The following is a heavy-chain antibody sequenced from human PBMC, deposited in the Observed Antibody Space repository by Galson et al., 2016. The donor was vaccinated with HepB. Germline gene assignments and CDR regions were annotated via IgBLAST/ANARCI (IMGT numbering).Heavy chain of an antibody. V-gene: IGHV3-23*01. CDR1: GFTFSNYA. CDR2: ISGSGGAT. J-gene: IGHJ5*02. Sequence: SLRLSCAASGFTFSNYAMGWVRQAPGKGLEWVSAISGSGGATFYADSAKGRFTISRDNSKNTLYLQMNSLRAEDTAVYYCGKEGFGTYNWFDPWGQGTLVTVSS. D-gene: IGHD3-10*01. CDR3: GKEGFGTYNWFDP.